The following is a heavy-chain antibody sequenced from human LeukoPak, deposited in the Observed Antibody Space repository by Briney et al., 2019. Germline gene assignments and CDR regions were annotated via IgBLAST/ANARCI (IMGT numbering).Heavy chain of an antibody. CDR1: GGSFSGYY. V-gene: IGHV4-34*01. Sequence: PSETLSLTCAVYGGSFSGYYWSWIRQPPGKGLEWIGEINHSGSTNYNPSLKSRVTISVDTSKNQFSLKLSSVTAADTAVYYCARITFGGVIAIYSPDYWGQGTLVTVSS. D-gene: IGHD3-16*02. J-gene: IGHJ4*02. CDR3: ARITFGGVIAIYSPDY. CDR2: INHSGST.